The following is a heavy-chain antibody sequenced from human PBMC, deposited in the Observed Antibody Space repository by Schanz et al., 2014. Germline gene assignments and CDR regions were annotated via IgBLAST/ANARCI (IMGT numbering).Heavy chain of an antibody. V-gene: IGHV1-3*04. D-gene: IGHD3-3*01. CDR1: EYSFTSYS. Sequence: QVQLVQSGAEVKKPGASVKVSCKASEYSFTSYSMHWVRQAPGQRLEWMGWINTGSGDTKYSQNFQGRVTITRDTSASTAYMELSSLRSEDTAVYYCARDRRFFDRDDLYYFDSWAREPWSPSPQ. CDR2: INTGSGDT. J-gene: IGHJ4*02. CDR3: ARDRRFFDRDDLYYFDS.